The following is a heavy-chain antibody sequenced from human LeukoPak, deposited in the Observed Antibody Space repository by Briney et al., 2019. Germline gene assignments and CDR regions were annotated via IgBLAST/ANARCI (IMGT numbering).Heavy chain of an antibody. Sequence: GGSLRLSCAASGFTFSSYSMNWVRQAPGKGLEWVSSISSSSSYIYYADSVKGRFTISRDNAKNSLYLQMNSLRAEDTAVYYCARSDFWSGYYRHDAFDIWGQGTMVTVSS. CDR1: GFTFSSYS. J-gene: IGHJ3*02. V-gene: IGHV3-21*01. CDR2: ISSSSSYI. D-gene: IGHD3-3*01. CDR3: ARSDFWSGYYRHDAFDI.